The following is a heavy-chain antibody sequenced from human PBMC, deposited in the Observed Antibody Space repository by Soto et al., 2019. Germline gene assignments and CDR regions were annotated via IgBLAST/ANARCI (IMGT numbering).Heavy chain of an antibody. Sequence: EVQLVDSGGGLVKPGGSLRLSCAASGFSVTNAWMNLVRQAPGKGLEWVGRVYTSAEGGATNYAAPVKGRFTISRDDSKNTVYLQMNSLMTEDTAVYYCTTGSVEGFWGQGTTVTVSS. CDR3: TTGSVEGF. CDR1: GFSVTNAW. CDR2: VYTSAEGGAT. J-gene: IGHJ6*02. V-gene: IGHV3-15*07. D-gene: IGHD2-15*01.